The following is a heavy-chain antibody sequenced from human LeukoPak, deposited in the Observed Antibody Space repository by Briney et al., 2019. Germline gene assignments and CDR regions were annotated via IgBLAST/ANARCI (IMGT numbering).Heavy chain of an antibody. J-gene: IGHJ4*02. Sequence: GASVKVSCKXSGYTFTSYYMHWVRQAPRQGLEWMGIINPSGGSTSYAQKFQGRVTMTRDTSTSTVYMELSSLRSEDTAVYYCARGRGNPDTAMVNWGQGTLVTVSS. CDR1: GYTFTSYY. CDR2: INPSGGST. V-gene: IGHV1-46*01. D-gene: IGHD5-18*01. CDR3: ARGRGNPDTAMVN.